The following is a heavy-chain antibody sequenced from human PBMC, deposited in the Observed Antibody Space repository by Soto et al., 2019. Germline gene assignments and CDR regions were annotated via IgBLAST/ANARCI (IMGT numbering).Heavy chain of an antibody. Sequence: PGGSLRLSCAASGFTFSVAWLNWIRQAPGKGLEWVGRIKSKKDGATTDYAAPVKGRFTISRDDSKNTVYLHMTDLKTEDTALYYCAKFRAGTYPEYHFDSWGQGSLVTVSS. CDR1: GFTFSVAW. J-gene: IGHJ4*02. CDR3: AKFRAGTYPEYHFDS. D-gene: IGHD2-2*01. V-gene: IGHV3-15*07. CDR2: IKSKKDGATT.